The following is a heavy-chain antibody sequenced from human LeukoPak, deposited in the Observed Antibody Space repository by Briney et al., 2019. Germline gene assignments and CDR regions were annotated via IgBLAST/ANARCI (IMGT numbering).Heavy chain of an antibody. V-gene: IGHV3-11*01. D-gene: IGHD6-13*01. Sequence: GGSLRLSCAASGFTFSDYYMSWIRQAPGKGLEWVSYISSSGSTIYYADSVKGRFTISRDNAKNSLYLQMNSLRAEDTAVYYCAGVFRRSWYDYWGQGTLVTVSS. CDR2: ISSSGSTI. CDR3: AGVFRRSWYDY. CDR1: GFTFSDYY. J-gene: IGHJ4*02.